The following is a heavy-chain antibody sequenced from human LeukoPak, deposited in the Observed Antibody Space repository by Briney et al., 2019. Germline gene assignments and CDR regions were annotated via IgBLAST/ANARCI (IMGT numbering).Heavy chain of an antibody. V-gene: IGHV1-8*01. CDR3: TRGGY. CDR2: MTPNNGNA. Sequence: ASVKVSCKASGYTFTNFDINWVRQASGQGLEWVGWMTPNNGNAGFAQKLQGRVTLTRDTSISTAFMELSSLKSEDTAIYYCTRGGYWGQGTPVTVSS. CDR1: GYTFTNFD. J-gene: IGHJ4*02.